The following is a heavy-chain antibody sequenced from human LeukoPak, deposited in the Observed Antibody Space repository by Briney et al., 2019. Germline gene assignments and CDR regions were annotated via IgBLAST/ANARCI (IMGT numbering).Heavy chain of an antibody. CDR1: GGSFSGYY. CDR2: INHSGST. Sequence: PSETLSLTCAVYGGSFSGYYWTWIRQPPGKGLEWIGEINHSGSTNYNPSLKSRVTISVDTSKNQFSLKLSSVTAADTAVYYCARGASLGSVDYWGQGTLVTVSS. J-gene: IGHJ4*02. D-gene: IGHD3-10*01. V-gene: IGHV4-34*01. CDR3: ARGASLGSVDY.